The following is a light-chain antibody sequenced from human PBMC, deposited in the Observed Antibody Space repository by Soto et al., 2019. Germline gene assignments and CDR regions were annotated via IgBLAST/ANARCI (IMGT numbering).Light chain of an antibody. CDR2: GAS. Sequence: EILLTQSPGTLSLSPGERATLSCRASQSVSRNYLAWYQHRPGQATRLLIYGASSRATGIPDRFSGSGSGTDFTLTISRLEPEDFAVYYCQQYGSAPRTFGQGTKVETK. V-gene: IGKV3-20*01. CDR1: QSVSRNY. CDR3: QQYGSAPRT. J-gene: IGKJ1*01.